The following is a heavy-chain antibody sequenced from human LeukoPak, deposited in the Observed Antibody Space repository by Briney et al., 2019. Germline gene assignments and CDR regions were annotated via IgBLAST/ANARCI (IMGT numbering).Heavy chain of an antibody. J-gene: IGHJ4*02. D-gene: IGHD1-26*01. CDR1: GGTFSSYA. Sequence: GASVKVSCKASGGTFSSYAISWVRQAPGQGLEWMGGIIPIFGTANYAQKFQGRVTITADESTSTVYMELSSLRSEDTAVYYCARDGVGATLGDYWGQGTLVTVSS. V-gene: IGHV1-69*13. CDR2: IIPIFGTA. CDR3: ARDGVGATLGDY.